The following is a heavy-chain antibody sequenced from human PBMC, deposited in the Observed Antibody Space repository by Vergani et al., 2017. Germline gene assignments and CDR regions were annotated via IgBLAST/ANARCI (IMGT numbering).Heavy chain of an antibody. CDR1: GGSFSGYY. V-gene: IGHV4-34*01. J-gene: IGHJ6*02. CDR3: ARGRWIFGNGYYYYGMDV. D-gene: IGHD3-3*01. CDR2: INHSGST. Sequence: QVQLQQWGAGLLKPSETLSLTCAVYGGSFSGYYWSWIRQPPGKGLEWIGEINHSGSTNYNPSLKSRVTISVDTSKNQFSLKLSSVTAADTAVYYCARGRWIFGNGYYYYGMDVWGQGTTVTVSS.